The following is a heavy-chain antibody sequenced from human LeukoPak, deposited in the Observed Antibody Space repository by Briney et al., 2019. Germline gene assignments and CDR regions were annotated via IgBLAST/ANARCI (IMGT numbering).Heavy chain of an antibody. V-gene: IGHV4-59*01. D-gene: IGHD5-18*01. Sequence: PSETLSLTCIVSGGSISSYYWSWIRQPPGKGLECIGYIYYTGSTNYNPSLKSRVTISIDTSKNQFSLKLSSVTAADTAVYYCARGSSGYSYGWSQGTLVTVSS. CDR2: IYYTGST. J-gene: IGHJ4*02. CDR3: ARGSSGYSYG. CDR1: GGSISSYY.